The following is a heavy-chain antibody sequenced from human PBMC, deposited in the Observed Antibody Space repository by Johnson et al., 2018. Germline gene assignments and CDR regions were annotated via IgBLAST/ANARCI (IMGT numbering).Heavy chain of an antibody. D-gene: IGHD3-10*02. CDR2: ISYDGSNK. J-gene: IGHJ6*03. CDR3: AKDPMLGGSGPHYYMDV. Sequence: QVQLVESGGGVVQPGRSLRLSCAASGFTFSSYGMHWVRQAPGKGLEWVAVISYDGSNKYYADSVKGRFTISRDNSKNTLYLQMNSLRAEDTAVSYCAKDPMLGGSGPHYYMDVWGQGTTVTVSS. CDR1: GFTFSSYG. V-gene: IGHV3-30*18.